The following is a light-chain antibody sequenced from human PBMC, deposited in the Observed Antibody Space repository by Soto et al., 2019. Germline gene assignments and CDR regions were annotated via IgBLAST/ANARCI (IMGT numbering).Light chain of an antibody. Sequence: EIVLTQSPGTLSLSPGERATLSCRASQSVSSSYLAWYQQKPGQAPRLLIYGAYTRATGITVRFSGSGSGTDFTLTISGLEPEDFAIYYCQQSGNSHWTFGQGTKGEIK. CDR1: QSVSSSY. CDR2: GAY. V-gene: IGKV3-20*01. J-gene: IGKJ1*01. CDR3: QQSGNSHWT.